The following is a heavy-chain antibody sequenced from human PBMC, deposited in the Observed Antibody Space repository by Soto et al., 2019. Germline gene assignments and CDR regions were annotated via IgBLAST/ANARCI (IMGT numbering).Heavy chain of an antibody. D-gene: IGHD4-17*01. CDR1: GFTFSSYA. V-gene: IGHV3-30*03. Sequence: QVQLVESGGGVVQPGRSLRLSCAASGFTFSSYAMQWVRQAPGKGLEWVAVMSHDGSNKYYADSVKGRFTISRDNSKNTLYLQMNSLRAEDTAVYYCARGLAYGDYGWLDPWGQGTLVTVSP. CDR3: ARGLAYGDYGWLDP. J-gene: IGHJ5*02. CDR2: MSHDGSNK.